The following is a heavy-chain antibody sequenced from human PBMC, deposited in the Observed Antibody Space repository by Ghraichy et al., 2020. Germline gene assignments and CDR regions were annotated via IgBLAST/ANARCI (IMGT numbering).Heavy chain of an antibody. D-gene: IGHD1-26*01. Sequence: SLNISCAASGFTFDDYAMHWVRQAPGKGLEWVSGISWNSGSIGYADSVKGRFTISRDNAKNSLYLQMNSLRAEDTALYYCAKDTSGSYDGMDVWGQGTTVTVSS. CDR2: ISWNSGSI. CDR1: GFTFDDYA. J-gene: IGHJ6*02. CDR3: AKDTSGSYDGMDV. V-gene: IGHV3-9*01.